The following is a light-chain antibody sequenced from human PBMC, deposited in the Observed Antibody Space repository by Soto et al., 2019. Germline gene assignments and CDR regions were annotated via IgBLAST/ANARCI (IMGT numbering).Light chain of an antibody. Sequence: QSALTQPPSASGSPGQSVTISCTGTSGVSWYQQHPGKAPKLLIYDVSNWPSGVPDRFSGSKSGNTASLTISGLQAEDEADYYCCSYAGSNTWVFGGGTKLTVL. CDR1: SG. J-gene: IGLJ3*02. CDR3: CSYAGSNTWV. V-gene: IGLV2-11*01. CDR2: DVS.